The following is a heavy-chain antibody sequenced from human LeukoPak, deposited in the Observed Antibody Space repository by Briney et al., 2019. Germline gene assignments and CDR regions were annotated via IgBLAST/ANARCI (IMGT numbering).Heavy chain of an antibody. CDR3: ARDRDLLFDS. CDR2: TYYRSKWYN. D-gene: IGHD1-26*01. J-gene: IGHJ4*02. CDR1: GDSFSSNSAG. Sequence: SQTLSLTCAVSGDSFSSNSAGWNWLRQSPSRGLDWLGRTYYRSKWYNDYVVSVKSRRTISPDTSQNQFSLQLNFVTPEDTALYYCARDRDLLFDSWGQGTLVTVSS. V-gene: IGHV6-1*01.